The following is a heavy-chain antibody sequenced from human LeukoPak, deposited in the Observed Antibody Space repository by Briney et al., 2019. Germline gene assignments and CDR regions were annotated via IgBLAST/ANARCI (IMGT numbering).Heavy chain of an antibody. CDR3: ATTGNFYDMDV. J-gene: IGHJ6*03. Sequence: PGGSLRLSCAASGFAFISTSIHWVRQAPGKGLEWLSYSSTATGNIYYADSVKGRFTISRDNAKSSLYLQMSSLRAEDTAVYFCATTGNFYDMDVWGKGTTVTVSS. D-gene: IGHD1-1*01. CDR1: GFAFISTS. CDR2: SSTATGNI. V-gene: IGHV3-48*04.